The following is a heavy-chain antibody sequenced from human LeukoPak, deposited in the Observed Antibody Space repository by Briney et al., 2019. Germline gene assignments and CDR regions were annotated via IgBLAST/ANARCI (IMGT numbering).Heavy chain of an antibody. CDR3: ALIRLAAVWGGFPNDNWFDP. V-gene: IGHV3-23*01. J-gene: IGHJ5*02. CDR1: GFTFSSYA. Sequence: GGSLRLSCAASGFTFSSYAMSWVRQAPGKGLEWVSAISGSGGSTYYADSVKGRFTISRDNSKNTLYLQMNSLRAEDTAVYYCALIRLAAVWGGFPNDNWFDPWGQGTLVTVSS. CDR2: ISGSGGST. D-gene: IGHD6-19*01.